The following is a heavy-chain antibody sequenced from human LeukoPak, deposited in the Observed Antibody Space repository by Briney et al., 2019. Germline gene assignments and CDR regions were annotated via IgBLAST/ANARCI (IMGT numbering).Heavy chain of an antibody. V-gene: IGHV4-34*01. CDR3: ARVLPDAFDM. CDR1: VGSFGGYY. CDR2: INHSGST. J-gene: IGHJ3*02. Sequence: SETLSLTCDVYVGSFGGYYWCWIRQPPGKGLEWIGEINHSGSTNYNPSLKSRVTISVDTSKNQFSLKLSSVTAADTAVYYCARVLPDAFDMWGQGTMVTVSS.